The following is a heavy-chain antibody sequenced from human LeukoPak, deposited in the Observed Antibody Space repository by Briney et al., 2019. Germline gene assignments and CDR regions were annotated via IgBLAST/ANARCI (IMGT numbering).Heavy chain of an antibody. V-gene: IGHV1-2*06. J-gene: IGHJ4*02. D-gene: IGHD3-9*01. CDR2: INPNTGGT. CDR1: GYTFTGYY. Sequence: ASVKVSCKASGYTFTGYYMHWVRQAPGQRLEGMGPINPNTGGTNYAQKFEGRVTMHRATTISTAYMELSRLRSDDTAVSYCAPTPLYSDILTGYYSTPFDYWGQGTLVTVSS. CDR3: APTPLYSDILTGYYSTPFDY.